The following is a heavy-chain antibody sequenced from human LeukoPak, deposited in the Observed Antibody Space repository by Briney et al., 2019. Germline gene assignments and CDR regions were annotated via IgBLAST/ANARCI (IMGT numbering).Heavy chain of an antibody. CDR2: VSGGGHNT. D-gene: IGHD3-3*01. J-gene: IGHJ4*02. CDR3: AKDRSSWYYPFDS. CDR1: GFTFTSYA. V-gene: IGHV3-23*01. Sequence: QAGGSLILSCVASGFTFTSYAMSWVRQAPGKGLEWVSVVSGGGHNTYYADSVKGRFTMSRDNSKNTVYLQMNSLRAEDTAVYYCAKDRSSWYYPFDSWGQGTLVTVSS.